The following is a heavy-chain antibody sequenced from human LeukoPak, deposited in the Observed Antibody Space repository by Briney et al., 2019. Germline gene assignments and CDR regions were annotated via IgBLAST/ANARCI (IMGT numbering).Heavy chain of an antibody. J-gene: IGHJ4*02. CDR1: GFTFADYA. CDR3: AKVWGFYDYGDARYFDY. Sequence: PGGSLRLSCAASGFTFADYAMSWVRQAPGKGLEWVSAISGSGGSTYYADSVKGRFTISRDNSKNTLYLQMNSLRAEDTAVYYCAKVWGFYDYGDARYFDYWGQGTLVTVSS. D-gene: IGHD4-17*01. CDR2: ISGSGGST. V-gene: IGHV3-23*01.